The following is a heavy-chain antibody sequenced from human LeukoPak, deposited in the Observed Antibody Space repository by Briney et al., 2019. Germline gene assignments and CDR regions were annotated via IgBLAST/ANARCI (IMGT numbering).Heavy chain of an antibody. CDR3: AKSVRDSSGWYPDALDI. V-gene: IGHV3-23*01. CDR2: ISGSGGST. CDR1: GFTFSSYA. J-gene: IGHJ3*02. D-gene: IGHD6-19*01. Sequence: GGSLRLSCAASGFTFSSYAMSWVRQAPGKGLEWVSSISGSGGSTYYADSVKGRFTISRDNSKNTLYLQMNSLRAEDTAVYYCAKSVRDSSGWYPDALDIWGQGTMVTVSS.